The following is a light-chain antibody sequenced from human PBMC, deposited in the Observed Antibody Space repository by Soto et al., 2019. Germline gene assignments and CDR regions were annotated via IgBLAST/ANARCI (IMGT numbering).Light chain of an antibody. CDR1: QDISSY. V-gene: IGKV1-33*01. CDR2: XAS. J-gene: IGKJ1*01. CDR3: QQYDNLPPTWT. Sequence: DIHMTKSPSSMSASLGTRVTIPXQASQDISSYVNWDPQKPGKAPNLLXXXASXVETGVPSSFSGGGSGTHYTFTISNLQPEDVATEYCQQYDNLPPTWTFGQGTKVDIK.